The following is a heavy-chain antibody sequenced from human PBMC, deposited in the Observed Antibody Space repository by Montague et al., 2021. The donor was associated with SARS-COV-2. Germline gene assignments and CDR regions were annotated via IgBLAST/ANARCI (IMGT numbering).Heavy chain of an antibody. V-gene: IGHV4-61*01. D-gene: IGHD3-3*01. Sequence: SETLSLTCTVSGGSVSSGSYYWSWIRQPPGKGLEWIGYIYYSGSTNYNPSLKSRVAISVDTSKNQFSLKLSSVTAAVTAVYYCARDPWRITIFGVVKRYGMDVWGQGTTVTVSS. CDR1: GGSVSSGSYY. J-gene: IGHJ6*02. CDR2: IYYSGST. CDR3: ARDPWRITIFGVVKRYGMDV.